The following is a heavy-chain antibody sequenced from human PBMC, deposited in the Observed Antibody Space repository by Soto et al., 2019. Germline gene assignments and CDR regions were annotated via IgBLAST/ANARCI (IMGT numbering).Heavy chain of an antibody. J-gene: IGHJ4*02. CDR1: SVSNAW. Sequence: SVSNAWMNWVRQAPGKGLEWVGRIKSKTDGGTTDYAAPVKGRFTISRDDSKNTLYLQMNSLKTEDTAVYYCTTEEYGLWDVGCDYWGQGTLVTVSS. V-gene: IGHV3-15*07. CDR2: IKSKTDGGTT. D-gene: IGHD3-16*01. CDR3: TTEEYGLWDVGCDY.